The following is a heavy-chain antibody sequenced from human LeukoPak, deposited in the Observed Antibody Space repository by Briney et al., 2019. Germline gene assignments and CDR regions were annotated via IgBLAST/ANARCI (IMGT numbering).Heavy chain of an antibody. J-gene: IGHJ4*02. V-gene: IGHV3-11*03. Sequence: PGGSLRLSCAASGFTFSDYYMSWIRQVPGKGLEWVSDISSSGSSTDYADSVKGRFTISRDDAKNSLYLQMNSLRAEDTAVYYCASRDSSGYYFDYWGQGTLVTVSS. CDR1: GFTFSDYY. CDR2: ISSSGSST. CDR3: ASRDSSGYYFDY. D-gene: IGHD6-19*01.